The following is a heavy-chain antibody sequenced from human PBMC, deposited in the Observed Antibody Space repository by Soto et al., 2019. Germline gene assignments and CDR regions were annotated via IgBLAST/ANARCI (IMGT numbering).Heavy chain of an antibody. V-gene: IGHV3-15*01. CDR3: TTDEADNGNDGDFDY. CDR1: GLPFSKAW. J-gene: IGHJ4*02. Sequence: EVHLVESGGGLVQPGGSLRLSCAASGLPFSKAWMSWVRQAPGKGLEWVGRIKNKRTTDYAAPVRDRFTISRDDSPNIVYLQMDSLKTEDTAVYYCTTDEADNGNDGDFDYWGQGTLVTVSS. CDR2: IKNKRTT. D-gene: IGHD1-1*01.